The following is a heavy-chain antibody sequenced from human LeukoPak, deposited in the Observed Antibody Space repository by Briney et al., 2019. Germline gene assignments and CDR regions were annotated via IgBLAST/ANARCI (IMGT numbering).Heavy chain of an antibody. J-gene: IGHJ3*02. D-gene: IGHD5-12*01. CDR3: AREPLISGQHDAFDI. CDR1: GFTFSSYE. V-gene: IGHV3-48*03. Sequence: GGSLRLSCAASGFTFSSYEMNWVRQAPGKGLEWVSYISSSGSTIYYADSVKGRFTISRDNAKNSLYLQMNSLGAEDTAVYYCAREPLISGQHDAFDIWGQGTMVTVSS. CDR2: ISSSGSTI.